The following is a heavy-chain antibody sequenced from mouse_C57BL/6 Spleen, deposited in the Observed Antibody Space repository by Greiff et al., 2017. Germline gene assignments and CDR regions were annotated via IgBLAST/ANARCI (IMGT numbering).Heavy chain of an antibody. J-gene: IGHJ2*01. D-gene: IGHD2-3*01. CDR2: IDPSDSET. V-gene: IGHV1-52*01. CDR3: ASQGYLGYFDN. Sequence: VQLQQPGAELVRPGSSVKLSCKASGYTFTSYWMHWVKQRPIQGLEWIGNIDPSDSETHYNQKFKDKATLTVDKSSSTAYMQLSSLTSEDSAVYYCASQGYLGYFDNWGQGTTLTVSS. CDR1: GYTFTSYW.